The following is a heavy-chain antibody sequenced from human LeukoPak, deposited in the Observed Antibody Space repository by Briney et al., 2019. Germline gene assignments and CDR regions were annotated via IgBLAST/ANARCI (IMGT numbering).Heavy chain of an antibody. CDR2: IYPGDSDT. V-gene: IGHV5-51*01. CDR1: GYSFTSYW. J-gene: IGHJ5*02. D-gene: IGHD2-15*01. Sequence: PGESLKISCKGSGYSFTSYWIGWVRQMPGKGLEWMGIIYPGDSDTRYSPSFQGQVTISADKSISTAYLQWSSLKASDTAMYYCARLRQDIVVVVAATHNWFDPWGQGTLVTVSS. CDR3: ARLRQDIVVVVAATHNWFDP.